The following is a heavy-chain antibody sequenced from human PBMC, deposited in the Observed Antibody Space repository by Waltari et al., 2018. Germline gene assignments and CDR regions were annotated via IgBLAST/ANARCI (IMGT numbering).Heavy chain of an antibody. D-gene: IGHD3-22*01. Sequence: QVQLVQSGAEGKKPGASVKVSCKASGYTFTGYYMHWVRQAPGQGLEWMGRINPNSGGTNYAQKFQGRVTMTRDTSISTAYMELSRLRSDDTAVYYCARGGYYYDSSGDYGMDVWGQGTTVTVSS. V-gene: IGHV1-2*06. CDR3: ARGGYYYDSSGDYGMDV. J-gene: IGHJ6*02. CDR2: INPNSGGT. CDR1: GYTFTGYY.